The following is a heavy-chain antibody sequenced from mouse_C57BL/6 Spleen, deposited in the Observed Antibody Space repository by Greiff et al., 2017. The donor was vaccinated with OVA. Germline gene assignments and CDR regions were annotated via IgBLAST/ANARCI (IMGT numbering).Heavy chain of an antibody. Sequence: QVTLKVCGPGILQSSQTLSLTCSFSGFSLSTSGMGVSWIRQPSGKGLEWLAHIYWDDDKRYNPSLKSRLTISKDTSRNQVFLKITSVDTADTATYYCARRFGGYFDVWGTGTTVTVSS. CDR2: IYWDDDK. CDR3: ARRFGGYFDV. CDR1: GFSLSTSGMG. D-gene: IGHD3-1*01. J-gene: IGHJ1*03. V-gene: IGHV8-12*01.